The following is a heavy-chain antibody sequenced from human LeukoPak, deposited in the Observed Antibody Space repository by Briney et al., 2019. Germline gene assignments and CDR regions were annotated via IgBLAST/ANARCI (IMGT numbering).Heavy chain of an antibody. CDR2: IYYSGST. CDR1: GGSISDYY. D-gene: IGHD5-18*01. J-gene: IGHJ6*03. CDR3: ARHGLDTAMMNYYYYYMDV. V-gene: IGHV4-59*08. Sequence: SETLSLTCTVSGGSISDYYWNWIRQPPGKGLEWIGYIYYSGSTTYNPSLKSRVTISVDTSKNQFSLKLSSVTAADTAMYYCARHGLDTAMMNYYYYYMDVWGKGTTVTVSS.